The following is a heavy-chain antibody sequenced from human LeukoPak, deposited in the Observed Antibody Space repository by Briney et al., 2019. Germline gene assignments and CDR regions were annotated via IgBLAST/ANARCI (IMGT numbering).Heavy chain of an antibody. V-gene: IGHV4-34*01. CDR1: GGSFRGYY. CDR2: INHSGST. J-gene: IGHJ4*02. CDR3: ARGRVVRGVMAY. Sequence: SETLSLTCAVYGGSFRGYYWSWIRQPPGKGLEWIGEINHSGSTNYNPSLKSRVTISVDTSKNQFSLKLSSVTAADTAVYYCARGRVVRGVMAYWGQGTLVTVSS. D-gene: IGHD3-10*01.